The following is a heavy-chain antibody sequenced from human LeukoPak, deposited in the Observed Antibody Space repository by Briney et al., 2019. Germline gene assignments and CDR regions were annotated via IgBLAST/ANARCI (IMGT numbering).Heavy chain of an antibody. J-gene: IGHJ4*02. CDR3: AKLSRGYSGYDPYRADY. D-gene: IGHD5-12*01. CDR2: IYYSGST. CDR1: GGSISSSSYY. Sequence: PSETLSLTCTVSGGSISSSSYYWGWIRQPPGKGLEWIGSIYYSGSTNYNPSLKSRVTISVDTSKNQFSLKLSSVTAADTAVYYCAKLSRGYSGYDPYRADYWGQGTLVTVSS. V-gene: IGHV4-39*07.